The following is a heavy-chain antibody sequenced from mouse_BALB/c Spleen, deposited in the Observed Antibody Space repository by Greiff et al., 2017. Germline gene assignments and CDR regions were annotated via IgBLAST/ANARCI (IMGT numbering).Heavy chain of an antibody. CDR2: IWAGGST. CDR3: ARDRSMVRYAMDY. CDR1: GFSLTSYG. V-gene: IGHV2-9*02. D-gene: IGHD1-1*02. J-gene: IGHJ4*01. Sequence: VMLVESGPGLVAPSQSLSITCTVSGFSLTSYGVHWVRQPPGKGLEWLGVIWAGGSTNYNSALMSRLSISKDNSKSQVFLKMNSLQTDDTAMYYCARDRSMVRYAMDYWGQGTSVTVSS.